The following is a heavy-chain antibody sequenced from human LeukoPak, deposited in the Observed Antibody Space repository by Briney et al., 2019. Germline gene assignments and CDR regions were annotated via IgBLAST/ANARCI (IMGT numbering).Heavy chain of an antibody. D-gene: IGHD3-3*01. Sequence: GGSLRLSCVASGFTFNTYSMNWVRLAPGKGLEWVSYITSSSSTIYYADSVKGRFTISRDNAKNSLYLQMNSLRAEDTAVYYCARDEGFLEWSRFWGQGTLVTVSS. V-gene: IGHV3-48*01. CDR2: ITSSSSTI. J-gene: IGHJ4*02. CDR1: GFTFNTYS. CDR3: ARDEGFLEWSRF.